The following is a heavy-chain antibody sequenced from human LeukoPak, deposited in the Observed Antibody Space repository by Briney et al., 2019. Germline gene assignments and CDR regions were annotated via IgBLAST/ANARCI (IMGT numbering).Heavy chain of an antibody. J-gene: IGHJ4*02. V-gene: IGHV1-18*01. CDR3: ARRNYDHIWGNYGSLYYFDY. CDR2: ISAYNGNT. D-gene: IGHD3-16*01. CDR1: GYTFTSYA. Sequence: ASVKVSFKTSGYTFTSYAISWVRRAPGQGLEWMGWISAYNGNTDYAQKFQGRVTMTTDTSTSTAYMELRSLRSDDTAVYYCARRNYDHIWGNYGSLYYFDYWGQGTLVTVSS.